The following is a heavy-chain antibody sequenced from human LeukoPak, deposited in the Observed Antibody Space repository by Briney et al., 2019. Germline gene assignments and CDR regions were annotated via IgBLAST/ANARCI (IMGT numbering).Heavy chain of an antibody. CDR3: TRSDGYGLVGI. J-gene: IGHJ3*01. CDR2: IYSSGST. Sequence: PSETLSLACSVSGVSISSGSNYWGWIRQPPGKTLEWIGSIYSSGSTYYNSSLKSRVIILIDTSKNHFSLTLSSVTAADTAVYYCTRSDGYGLVGIWGQGTMVTVSS. D-gene: IGHD3-10*01. V-gene: IGHV4-39*07. CDR1: GVSISSGSNY.